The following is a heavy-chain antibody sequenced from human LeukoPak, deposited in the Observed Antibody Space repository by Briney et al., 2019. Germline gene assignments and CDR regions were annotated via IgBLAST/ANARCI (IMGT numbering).Heavy chain of an antibody. CDR1: GFTFSSYA. D-gene: IGHD3-10*01. CDR2: LSGNGGNQ. Sequence: PGGSLRLSCAASGFTFSSYAMNWVRQAPGKGLEWASGLSGNGGNQYYADSVKGRFTISRDNSKNTLFLQMNSLRAEDTAIYYCARDPNGSGPDFDCWGQGTLVTVSS. CDR3: ARDPNGSGPDFDC. V-gene: IGHV3-23*01. J-gene: IGHJ4*02.